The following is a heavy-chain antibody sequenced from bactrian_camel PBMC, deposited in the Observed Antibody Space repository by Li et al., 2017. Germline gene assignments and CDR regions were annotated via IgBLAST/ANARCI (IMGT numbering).Heavy chain of an antibody. CDR1: GYADCWYD. J-gene: IGHJ6*01. CDR2: FYTAGSDT. V-gene: IGHV3S40*01. D-gene: IGHD2*01. Sequence: VQLVESGGGSGQAGGSLRLSCAVAGYADCWYDMRWYRQVPGKEREVVAAFYTAGSDTYYADSALGRFTISLDNAKNTVYLQMNSLKPEDTAMYYCAARGPYCYTKLSVRDFTYWGQGTQVTVS. CDR3: AARGPYCYTKLSVRDFTY.